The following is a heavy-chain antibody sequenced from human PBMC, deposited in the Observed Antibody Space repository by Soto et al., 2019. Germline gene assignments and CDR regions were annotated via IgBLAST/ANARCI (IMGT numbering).Heavy chain of an antibody. J-gene: IGHJ4*02. D-gene: IGHD4-17*01. V-gene: IGHV4-59*01. CDR2: IYHTGRS. CDR1: GGSLSGFP. Sequence: HVQLQESGPGQVKPSETLSLTCSVSGGSLSGFPWIWIRQPPGKGLEWVGYIYHTGRSNYNPSLKSRLTISLDMSRNQFSLQLTSVTAADTALYYCARVSNEYGGNGAFDYWGPGTLVTVSS. CDR3: ARVSNEYGGNGAFDY.